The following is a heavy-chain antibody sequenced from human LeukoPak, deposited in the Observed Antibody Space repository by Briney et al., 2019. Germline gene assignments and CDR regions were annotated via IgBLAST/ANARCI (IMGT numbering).Heavy chain of an antibody. V-gene: IGHV4-34*01. J-gene: IGHJ4*02. CDR2: INHGGST. CDR1: GGSFSGYY. D-gene: IGHD3-10*01. Sequence: PSETLSLTCAVYGGSFSGYYWSWIRQPPGKGLEWIGEINHGGSTNYNPSLKSRVTISVDTSKNQFSLKLSSVTAADTAVYYCARRRGYLVRGVITLSFDYWGQVTLVTVSS. CDR3: ARRRGYLVRGVITLSFDY.